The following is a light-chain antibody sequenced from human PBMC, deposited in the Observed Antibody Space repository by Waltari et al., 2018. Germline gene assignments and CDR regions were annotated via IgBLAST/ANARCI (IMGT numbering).Light chain of an antibody. CDR3: NSRDSSGNRV. J-gene: IGLJ3*02. Sequence: SSELTQDPAVSVALGQPVRFTCQGDSLSSDYASWYPQKPGQAPVLVIYGKNNRPPGIPDRFSGSSSGNTASLTITGAQAEDEADYYCNSRDSSGNRVFGGGTKLTVL. V-gene: IGLV3-19*01. CDR1: SLSSDY. CDR2: GKN.